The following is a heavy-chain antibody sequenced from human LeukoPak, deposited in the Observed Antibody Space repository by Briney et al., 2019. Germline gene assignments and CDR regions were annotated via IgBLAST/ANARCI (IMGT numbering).Heavy chain of an antibody. V-gene: IGHV3-23*01. CDR1: GFTFSSYA. J-gene: IGHJ6*02. D-gene: IGHD2-2*01. Sequence: GGSLRLSCAASGFTFSSYAMSWVRQAPGKGLEWVSAISFRGTNTYYADSVKGRFTISRDNSKNTLYLQMNSLRAEDTAVYYCARDGVDQLLFYYGMDVWGQGTTVTVSS. CDR3: ARDGVDQLLFYYGMDV. CDR2: ISFRGTNT.